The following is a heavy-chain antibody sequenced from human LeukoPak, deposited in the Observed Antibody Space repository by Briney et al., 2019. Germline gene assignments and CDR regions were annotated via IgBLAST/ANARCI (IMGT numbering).Heavy chain of an antibody. D-gene: IGHD2-15*01. CDR2: ISPSGDIT. J-gene: IGHJ6*03. Sequence: PGGSLRLSCAASGFIFSSHGMNWVRQAPGKGLEWVSGISPSGDITYYAESVKGRFTISRDNSKNTLYLQMNSLRAEDTAIYYCAKNGDRGAYCSGGSCYPYYYYYMDVWGKGTTVTISS. CDR1: GFIFSSHG. V-gene: IGHV3-23*01. CDR3: AKNGDRGAYCSGGSCYPYYYYYMDV.